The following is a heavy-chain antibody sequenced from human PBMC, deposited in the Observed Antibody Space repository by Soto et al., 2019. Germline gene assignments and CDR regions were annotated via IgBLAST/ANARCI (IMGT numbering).Heavy chain of an antibody. CDR2: IYYNGRT. D-gene: IGHD6-6*01. CDR1: GGSISSDDYY. Sequence: PSETLSLTCTVSGGSISSDDYYWSWIRQPPGKGLEWIGYIYYNGRTDYNPSLKSRVIISIDTSKNQFSLNLNSVSAADTAVYYCARDRSNSPDYFDYWAREPWSPSPQ. CDR3: ARDRSNSPDYFDY. V-gene: IGHV4-30-4*01. J-gene: IGHJ4*02.